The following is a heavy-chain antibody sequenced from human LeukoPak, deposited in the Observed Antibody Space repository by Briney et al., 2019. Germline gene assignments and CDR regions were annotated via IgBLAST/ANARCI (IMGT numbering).Heavy chain of an antibody. CDR3: ARGPNGYHNT. Sequence: GGSLRLSCAASEFSVGSNYMTWVRQAPGKGLEWVSLIYSGGSTYYADSVKGRFTISRDNSENTLYLQMNSLRAEDTAVYYCARGPNGYHNTGGQGTLVTVSS. CDR1: EFSVGSNY. D-gene: IGHD5-24*01. CDR2: IYSGGST. V-gene: IGHV3-66*01. J-gene: IGHJ4*02.